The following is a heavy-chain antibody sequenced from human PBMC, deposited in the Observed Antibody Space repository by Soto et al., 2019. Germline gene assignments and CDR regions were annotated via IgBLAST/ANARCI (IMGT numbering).Heavy chain of an antibody. D-gene: IGHD6-19*01. J-gene: IGHJ3*02. Sequence: ASVKVSCKASGYTFTGYYMHWVRQAPGQGLEWMGWINPNSGGTNYAQKFQGRVTMTRDTSISTAYMELSRLRSDDTAVYYCARVIRVQWLVPLAPARDDAFDIWGQGTMVTVSS. CDR1: GYTFTGYY. CDR2: INPNSGGT. V-gene: IGHV1-2*02. CDR3: ARVIRVQWLVPLAPARDDAFDI.